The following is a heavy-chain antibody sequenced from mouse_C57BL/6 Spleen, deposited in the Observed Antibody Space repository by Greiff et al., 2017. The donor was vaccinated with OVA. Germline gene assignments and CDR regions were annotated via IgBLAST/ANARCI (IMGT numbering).Heavy chain of an antibody. V-gene: IGHV1-64*01. Sequence: QVQLQQPGAELVKPGASVKLSCKASGYTFTSYWMHWVKQRPGQGLEWIGMIHPNSGSTNYNEKFKSKATLTADKSSSTAYMQLRSLTSDDSAVYYCARWGTGVRAMDYGGQGTSVTVSA. CDR1: GYTFTSYW. CDR3: ARWGTGVRAMDY. D-gene: IGHD1-1*01. J-gene: IGHJ4*01. CDR2: IHPNSGST.